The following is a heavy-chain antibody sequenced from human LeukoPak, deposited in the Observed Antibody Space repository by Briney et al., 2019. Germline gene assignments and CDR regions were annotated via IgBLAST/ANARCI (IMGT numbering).Heavy chain of an antibody. V-gene: IGHV3-49*04. CDR1: RFTFGDYA. J-gene: IGHJ6*03. Sequence: GGSLRLSCTASRFTFGDYAMSWVRQAPGKGLAWVGFISSKAYGGTKEYAANVKGRITISKDKYKSIVQMKMKSPKTEATADYYCTRVTIVRWLSLPNYCYYYYMDVWGKGTTVTISS. CDR2: ISSKAYGGTK. D-gene: IGHD4/OR15-4a*01. CDR3: TRVTIVRWLSLPNYCYYYYMDV.